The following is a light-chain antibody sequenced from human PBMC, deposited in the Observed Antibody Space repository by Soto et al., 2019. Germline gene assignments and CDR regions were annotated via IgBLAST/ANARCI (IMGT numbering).Light chain of an antibody. J-gene: IGLJ1*01. CDR2: DVN. Sequence: QSGLTQPASGSASPGQSINISCTGTSSDVGGYNYVSWYPQYPRNTPRLMIYDVNNRPSGVPNRFSGSKSGNTASLTISGLQAEDEADYYCSSKTSSRTPFVFGTGTKVA. CDR1: SSDVGGYNY. V-gene: IGLV2-14*03. CDR3: SSKTSSRTPFV.